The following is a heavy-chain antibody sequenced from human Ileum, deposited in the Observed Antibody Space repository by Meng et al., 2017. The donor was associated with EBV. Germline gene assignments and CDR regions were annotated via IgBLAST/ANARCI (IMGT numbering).Heavy chain of an antibody. D-gene: IGHD3-22*01. J-gene: IGHJ4*02. CDR1: GYTFTNYG. V-gene: IGHV1-18*01. CDR2: ISAYNGNT. Sequence: QAQLVQSGGEVKKPWASLKVSCKASGYTFTNYGITWVRQAPGQGLEWMGWISAYNGNTNYAQTLQGRVTMTTDTSTSTAYMELRSLRSDDTAVYYCARVEVEITSGDYWGQGTLVTVSS. CDR3: ARVEVEITSGDY.